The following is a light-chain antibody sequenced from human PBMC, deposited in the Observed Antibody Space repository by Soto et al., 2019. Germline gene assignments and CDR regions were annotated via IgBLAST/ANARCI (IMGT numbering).Light chain of an antibody. Sequence: DIQMTQSPSSVSASVGDRVTITCRASQGISSWLAWYQHKPGKDPKLLIYVASSLQSGVPSRFSGSGSGTDFTLPISSLQPEDFAPDYCQQANSFPWTFGQGTKVEIK. J-gene: IGKJ1*01. CDR3: QQANSFPWT. CDR2: VAS. V-gene: IGKV1-12*01. CDR1: QGISSW.